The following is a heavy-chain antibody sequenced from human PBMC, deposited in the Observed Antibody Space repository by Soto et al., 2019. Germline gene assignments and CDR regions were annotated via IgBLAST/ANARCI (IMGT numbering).Heavy chain of an antibody. Sequence: EVQLLESGGGLVQPGGSLRLSCAASGFTFSSYAMRWVRQATVKGLEWVSAISGSGGSTYYADSVKGRFTISRDNSKTTLYLQMNSLRAEDTAVYYCARRGSGSYYDYWGQGTLVTVSS. CDR1: GFTFSSYA. D-gene: IGHD1-26*01. CDR2: ISGSGGST. CDR3: ARRGSGSYYDY. V-gene: IGHV3-23*01. J-gene: IGHJ4*02.